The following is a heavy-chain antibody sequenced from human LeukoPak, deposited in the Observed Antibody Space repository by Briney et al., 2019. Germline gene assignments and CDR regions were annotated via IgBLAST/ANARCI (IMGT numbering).Heavy chain of an antibody. Sequence: SGGSLRLSCAASGFTFSSYAMSWVRQAPGKGLEWVSAISGSGGSTYYADSVKGRFTISRDNSKNTLYLQMNSLRAEDTAVYYCSKEFSTECGSGTYNDYWGQGTLVTVSS. V-gene: IGHV3-23*01. CDR1: GFTFSSYA. CDR3: SKEFSTECGSGTYNDY. J-gene: IGHJ4*02. D-gene: IGHD3-10*01. CDR2: ISGSGGST.